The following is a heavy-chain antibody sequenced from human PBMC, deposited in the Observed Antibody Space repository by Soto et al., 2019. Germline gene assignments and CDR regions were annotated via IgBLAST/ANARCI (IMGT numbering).Heavy chain of an antibody. D-gene: IGHD2-15*01. J-gene: IGHJ4*01. V-gene: IGHV3-30-3*01. CDR1: GFTFNSYG. Sequence: VGSLRLSCAASGFTFNSYGFHWVRQAPGKGLEWVTFISSDGNLKYYADSVEGRFTLSRDNSKNTLYLQLNGLRVEDTAVYYCARGYTGHYCIDFWGHGTLVTVSS. CDR3: ARGYTGHYCIDF. CDR2: ISSDGNLK.